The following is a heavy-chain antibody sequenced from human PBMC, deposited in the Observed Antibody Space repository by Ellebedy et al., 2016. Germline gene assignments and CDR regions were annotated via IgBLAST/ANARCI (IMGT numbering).Heavy chain of an antibody. CDR1: GYTFTSYY. CDR2: INPSGGST. Sequence: ASVKVSCXASGYTFTSYYMHWVRQAPGQGLEWMGIINPSGGSTSYAQKFQGRVTMTRDTSTSTVYMELSSLRSEDTAVYYCARDIEEGLRMPDDAFDIWGQGTMVTVSS. J-gene: IGHJ3*02. D-gene: IGHD4-17*01. CDR3: ARDIEEGLRMPDDAFDI. V-gene: IGHV1-46*01.